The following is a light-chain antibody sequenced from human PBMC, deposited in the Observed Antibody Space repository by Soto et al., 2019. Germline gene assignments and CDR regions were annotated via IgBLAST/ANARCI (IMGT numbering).Light chain of an antibody. CDR1: TSNVANNF. CDR3: GSWDSSLTASV. J-gene: IGLJ1*01. CDR2: DDI. Sequence: QSVLTQPPSVSAAPGQKVTISCSGTTSNVANNFVSWYQQFPGKAPKLLIYDDIRRPSGIPDRFSASKSGTSATLGITGLQTGDEADYYCGSWDSSLTASVFGTGTKVTV. V-gene: IGLV1-51*01.